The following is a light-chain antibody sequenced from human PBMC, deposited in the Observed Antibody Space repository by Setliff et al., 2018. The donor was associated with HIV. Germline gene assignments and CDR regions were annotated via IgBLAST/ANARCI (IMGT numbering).Light chain of an antibody. V-gene: IGLV2-14*01. CDR1: RSDIGAYSY. CDR3: CSYANTYTSLYV. Sequence: QSALTQPASVSGSPGQSITISCTGSRSDIGAYSYVSWYQHHPGKVPKLIISEVNKRPSGVSARFSGSRTGNTASLTISGLQADDEADYYCCSYANTYTSLYVFGTGTKVTVL. J-gene: IGLJ1*01. CDR2: EVN.